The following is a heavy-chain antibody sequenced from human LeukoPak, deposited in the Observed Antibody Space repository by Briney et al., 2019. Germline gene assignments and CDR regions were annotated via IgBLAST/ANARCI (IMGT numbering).Heavy chain of an antibody. CDR1: GFTFSNYY. J-gene: IGHJ3*02. V-gene: IGHV3-7*01. CDR2: TKEDGSEK. CDR3: ARDLKRRVYYDSSGSDDAFDI. Sequence: GGSLRLSCAASGFTFSNYYMNWVRQAPGKGLEWVANTKEDGSEKYYMDFVRGRFTISRDNTNNSLFLQMNSLRTEDTAVYYCARDLKRRVYYDSSGSDDAFDIWGQGTMVTVSS. D-gene: IGHD3-22*01.